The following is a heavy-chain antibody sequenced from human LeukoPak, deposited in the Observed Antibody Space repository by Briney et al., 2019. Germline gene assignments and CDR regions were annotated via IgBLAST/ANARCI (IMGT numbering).Heavy chain of an antibody. V-gene: IGHV4-30-4*08. CDR1: GGSISSSDYY. Sequence: SETLSLTCTVSGGSISSSDYYWRWIRQRPGKGLEWIGHIHYSGTTYYNPSLKSRVTISLDTSKNKFFLRLSSVTVADTAVYYCARGKVPDPWGQGTLVTVSS. D-gene: IGHD1-14*01. CDR3: ARGKVPDP. CDR2: IHYSGTT. J-gene: IGHJ5*02.